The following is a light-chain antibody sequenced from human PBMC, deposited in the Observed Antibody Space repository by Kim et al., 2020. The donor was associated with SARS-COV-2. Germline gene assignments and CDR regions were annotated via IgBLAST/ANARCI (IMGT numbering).Light chain of an antibody. J-gene: IGLJ1*01. CDR1: SRDVGDYNY. Sequence: GQSCTISCTGASRDVGDYNYVSWYRQHPGKAPKLMIYDVYKRPSGVPGRFSGSKSDNTASLTISGLQADDEADYYCLSYAGTSTFIFGTGTKVTVL. CDR3: LSYAGTSTFI. V-gene: IGLV2-11*01. CDR2: DVY.